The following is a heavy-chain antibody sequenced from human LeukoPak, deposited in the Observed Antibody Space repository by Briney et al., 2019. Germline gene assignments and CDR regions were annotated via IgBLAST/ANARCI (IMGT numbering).Heavy chain of an antibody. V-gene: IGHV4-59*01. CDR3: ARGGKRGYY. Sequence: SETLSLTCTVSGVSISSYYWSWIRQPPGKGLEWIGYIYYSGSTNYNPSLKSRVTISVDTSKNQFSLKLSSVTAADTAVYYCARGGKRGYYWGQGTLVTVSS. CDR1: GVSISSYY. J-gene: IGHJ4*02. CDR2: IYYSGST. D-gene: IGHD1-1*01.